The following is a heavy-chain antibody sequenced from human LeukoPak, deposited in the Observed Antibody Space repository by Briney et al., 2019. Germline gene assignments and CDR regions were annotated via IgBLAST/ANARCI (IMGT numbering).Heavy chain of an antibody. J-gene: IGHJ4*02. CDR1: GFIFGSYS. Sequence: GGSLRLSCEASGFIFGSYSMSWVRQAPGKGLEWVSSISSSSSYIYYADSVGGRFTISRDNAKNSLYLQMNSLRAEDTAVYCCARDFRTQLDGYSPPYHFDYWGQGILVTVSS. V-gene: IGHV3-21*01. D-gene: IGHD5-24*01. CDR3: ARDFRTQLDGYSPPYHFDY. CDR2: ISSSSSYI.